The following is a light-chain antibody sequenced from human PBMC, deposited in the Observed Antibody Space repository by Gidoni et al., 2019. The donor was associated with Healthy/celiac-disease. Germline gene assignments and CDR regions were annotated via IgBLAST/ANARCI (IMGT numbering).Light chain of an antibody. CDR2: AAS. Sequence: DIQMTQSPSSLSASVGDRVTITCRASQSISSYLNWYQQKPGKAPKLLIYAASSLQSGVPSRFNGSGSGTDLPLTISSLQPEDFATYYCQQSYSTLALTFGGGTKVEIK. CDR3: QQSYSTLALT. J-gene: IGKJ4*01. CDR1: QSISSY. V-gene: IGKV1-39*01.